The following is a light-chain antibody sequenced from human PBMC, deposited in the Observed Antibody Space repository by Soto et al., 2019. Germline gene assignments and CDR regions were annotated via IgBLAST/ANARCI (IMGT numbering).Light chain of an antibody. V-gene: IGLV2-8*01. CDR3: SSYAGSNNLGV. CDR2: EVS. CDR1: SSDVGGYNY. J-gene: IGLJ2*01. Sequence: QSVLTQPPSASGSPGQSVTISCTRTSSDVGGYNYVSWYQQHPGKAPKLMIYEVSKRPSGVPDRFSGSKSGNTASLTVSGLQAEDEADYYCSSYAGSNNLGVFGGGTQLTVL.